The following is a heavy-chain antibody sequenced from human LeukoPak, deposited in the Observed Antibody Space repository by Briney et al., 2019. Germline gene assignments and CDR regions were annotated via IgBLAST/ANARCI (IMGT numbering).Heavy chain of an antibody. J-gene: IGHJ6*04. CDR1: GGSFSGYY. V-gene: IGHV4-34*01. CDR2: INHSGST. D-gene: IGHD3-10*01. Sequence: SETLSLTCAVYGGSFSGYYWSWIRQPPGKGLEWIGEINHSGSTNYNPSLKSRVTISVDTSKNQLSLKLSSVTAADTAVYYCARGSGLMVGGVGSDPETPMMYGMDVWGKGTTVTVSS. CDR3: ARGSGLMVGGVGSDPETPMMYGMDV.